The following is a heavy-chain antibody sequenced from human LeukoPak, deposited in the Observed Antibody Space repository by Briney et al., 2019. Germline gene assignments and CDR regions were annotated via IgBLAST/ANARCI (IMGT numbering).Heavy chain of an antibody. D-gene: IGHD1-26*01. V-gene: IGHV4-59*04. CDR3: ARLNAWGWELLPYFDY. Sequence: KPSETLSLTCTVSGGSINRYYRSWIRQTPGKGLEWIGFISYTGSTYYNASLKSRLTISIDTSKNQFSLNLSFVTAADTAVYYCARLNAWGWELLPYFDYWGQGTLVTVSS. CDR2: ISYTGST. CDR1: GGSINRYY. J-gene: IGHJ4*02.